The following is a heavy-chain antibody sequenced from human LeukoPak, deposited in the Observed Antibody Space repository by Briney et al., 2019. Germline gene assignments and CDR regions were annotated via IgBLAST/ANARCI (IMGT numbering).Heavy chain of an antibody. CDR2: MYDREKT. CDR1: GGSISFGGYY. CDR3: ARDSQIRLLLNDYDVFDV. Sequence: PSETLSLTCTVSGGSISFGGYYWSWIRQLPGKGLEWIGYMYDREKTDYNPSLRSRVIVSLDTSKNQFSLKLNSVTAADTAVYYCARDSQIRLLLNDYDVFDVWGQGTVVTVSS. V-gene: IGHV4-31*03. J-gene: IGHJ3*01. D-gene: IGHD2-21*02.